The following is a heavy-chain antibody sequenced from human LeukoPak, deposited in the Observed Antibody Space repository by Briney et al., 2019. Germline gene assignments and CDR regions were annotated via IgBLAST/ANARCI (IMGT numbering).Heavy chain of an antibody. CDR2: IIPIFGTA. Sequence: SVKVSCKASGGTFSSYAISWVRQAPGQGLEWMGVIIPIFGTANYAQKFQGRVTITADESTSTAYMELSSLRSEDTAVYYCARGHRDIVVVPAAIADWGQGTLITVSS. D-gene: IGHD2-2*02. CDR1: GGTFSSYA. V-gene: IGHV1-69*13. CDR3: ARGHRDIVVVPAAIAD. J-gene: IGHJ4*02.